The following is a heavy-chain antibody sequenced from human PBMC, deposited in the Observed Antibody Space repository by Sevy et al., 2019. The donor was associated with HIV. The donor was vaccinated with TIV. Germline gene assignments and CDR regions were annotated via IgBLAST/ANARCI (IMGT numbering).Heavy chain of an antibody. D-gene: IGHD7-27*01. J-gene: IGHJ4*02. CDR3: AKDGGRNWDQFFFDS. V-gene: IGHV3-23*01. Sequence: GGSLTLSCEASGFTFSSYGMSWVRQAPGKGLEWVSYISGTGGSTDYADSVKGRFTISRDNSKNTLYIHMISLRAEDTAVYFCAKDGGRNWDQFFFDSWGQGTLVTVSS. CDR2: ISGTGGST. CDR1: GFTFSSYG.